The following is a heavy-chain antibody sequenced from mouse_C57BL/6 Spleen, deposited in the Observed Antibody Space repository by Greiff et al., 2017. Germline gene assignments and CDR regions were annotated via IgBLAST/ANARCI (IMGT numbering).Heavy chain of an antibody. J-gene: IGHJ1*03. CDR3: ARRGYGSMPYFDV. Sequence: VQLVESDAELVKPGASVKISCKVSGYTFTDHTIHWMKQRPEQGLEWIGYIYPRDGSTKYNEKFKGKATLTADKSSSTAYMQLNSLTSEDSAVYFCARRGYGSMPYFDVWGTGTTVTVSS. CDR2: IYPRDGST. D-gene: IGHD1-1*01. V-gene: IGHV1-78*01. CDR1: GYTFTDHT.